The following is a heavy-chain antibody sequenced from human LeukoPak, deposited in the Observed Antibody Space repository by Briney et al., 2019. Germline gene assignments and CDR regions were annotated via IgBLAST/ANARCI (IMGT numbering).Heavy chain of an antibody. D-gene: IGHD2-15*01. J-gene: IGHJ3*02. CDR3: ARDPLGYCSGDSCYHDAFDI. V-gene: IGHV1-69*04. CDR2: IIPILGIA. Sequence: VASVKVSCKASGGTFSSYAISWVRQAPGQGLEWMGRIIPILGIANYAQKFQGRVTITADKSTSTAYMELSSLRSEDTAVYYCARDPLGYCSGDSCYHDAFDIWGQGTMVTVSS. CDR1: GGTFSSYA.